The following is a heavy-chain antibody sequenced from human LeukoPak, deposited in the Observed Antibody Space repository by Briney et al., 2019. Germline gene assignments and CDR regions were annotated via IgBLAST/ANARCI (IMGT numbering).Heavy chain of an antibody. V-gene: IGHV3-48*04. J-gene: IGHJ4*02. CDR1: GFTFSSYS. Sequence: PGGSLRLSCAASGFTFSSYSMNWVRQAPGKGLEWVSYIRSSGNPIYYADSVKGRFTISRDNAKNSLYLQMNNLRADDTAVYYCTRDPRHLDYWGQGTLVTVSS. CDR2: IRSSGNPI. CDR3: TRDPRHLDY.